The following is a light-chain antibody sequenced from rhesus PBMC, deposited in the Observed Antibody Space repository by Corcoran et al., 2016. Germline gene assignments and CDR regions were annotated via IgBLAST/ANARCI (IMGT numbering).Light chain of an antibody. V-gene: IGKV1-74*01. CDR3: QHSYGTPYS. Sequence: DIQMTQSPSSLSASVGDRVTITCRASENVNNYLHWYQQKPGKAPKLLIYKASTFQSGVPSRFSGSGSGTDFTLAISSVRPEDFATYCCQHSYGTPYSFGSGTKVEIK. CDR1: ENVNNY. J-gene: IGKJ2*01. CDR2: KAS.